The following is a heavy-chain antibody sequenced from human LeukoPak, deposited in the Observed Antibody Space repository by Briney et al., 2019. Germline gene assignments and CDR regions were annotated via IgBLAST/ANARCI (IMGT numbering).Heavy chain of an antibody. V-gene: IGHV3-66*01. D-gene: IGHD3-22*01. J-gene: IGHJ3*02. CDR1: GFTVSSNY. Sequence: GGSLRLSCAASGFTVSSNYMSWVRQAPGKGLEWVSVIYSGGSTYYADSMKGRFIISRDNSKNTLYLQMNSLRAEDTAVYYCARSARMALDSSGYYPNDIYAFDIWGQGTMVTVSS. CDR2: IYSGGST. CDR3: ARSARMALDSSGYYPNDIYAFDI.